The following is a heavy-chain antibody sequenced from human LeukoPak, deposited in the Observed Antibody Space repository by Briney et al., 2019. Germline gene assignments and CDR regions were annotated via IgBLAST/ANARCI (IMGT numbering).Heavy chain of an antibody. CDR2: IYGSGVSI. J-gene: IGHJ4*02. V-gene: IGHV3-23*01. D-gene: IGHD1-26*01. Sequence: GGSLRLSCVVSGFTFKNYAMNWVRQAPGKGLEWLATIYGSGVSISYADSVKGRFTISRDNSNNTLYLQMNSLRAEDTAMYYCAIDLGWELPAGACWGQGILVTVSS. CDR3: AIDLGWELPAGAC. CDR1: GFTFKNYA.